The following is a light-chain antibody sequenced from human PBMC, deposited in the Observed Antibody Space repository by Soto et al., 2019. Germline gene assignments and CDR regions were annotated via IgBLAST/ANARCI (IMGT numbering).Light chain of an antibody. J-gene: IGLJ3*02. V-gene: IGLV2-23*01. CDR1: SSDVGTYSL. CDR2: EGS. Sequence: QSALTHPASVSGSPGQSIIISCTASSSDVGTYSLVSWYQQHPGKAPKLMIYEGSRRPSGVSNRFSGSTSDNTASLTISGLQAEDEADYYCCSYAGSNNFVLFGGGTKLTVL. CDR3: CSYAGSNNFVL.